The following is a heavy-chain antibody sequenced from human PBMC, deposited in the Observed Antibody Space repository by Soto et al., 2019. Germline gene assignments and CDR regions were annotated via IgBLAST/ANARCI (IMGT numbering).Heavy chain of an antibody. CDR1: GFTFSSYA. D-gene: IGHD3-10*01. Sequence: EVQLLESGGGLVQPGGSLRLSCAASGFTFSSYAMSWVRQAPGKGLEWVSTMSGSGSKTYYADSVKGRFTISKDNSKSTLNLQMNSLRAEDTAVYYCAKESLNYYYSSGPFDPWGQGTLVTVSS. CDR2: MSGSGSKT. J-gene: IGHJ5*02. V-gene: IGHV3-23*01. CDR3: AKESLNYYYSSGPFDP.